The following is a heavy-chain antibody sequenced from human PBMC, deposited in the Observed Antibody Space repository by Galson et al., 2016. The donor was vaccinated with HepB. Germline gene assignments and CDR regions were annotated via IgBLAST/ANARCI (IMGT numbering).Heavy chain of an antibody. CDR1: GYSFTNYG. CDR3: ARERGNYHYFDY. J-gene: IGHJ4*02. CDR2: ISTYNGNT. Sequence: SVKVSCKASGYSFTNYGISWVRQAPGQGLEWMGWISTYNGNTNYAQKLQGRVTMTTDTSTSTAYMELRSLRSDDTPVYYCARERGNYHYFDYWGQGTLVTVSS. D-gene: IGHD1-7*01. V-gene: IGHV1-18*01.